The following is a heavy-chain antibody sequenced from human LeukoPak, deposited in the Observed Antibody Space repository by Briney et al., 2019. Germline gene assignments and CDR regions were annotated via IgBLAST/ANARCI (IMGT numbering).Heavy chain of an antibody. V-gene: IGHV3-21*01. CDR1: GFTFSSYS. CDR2: ISSSSSYI. CDR3: ASDEGRGYYFDY. J-gene: IGHJ4*02. Sequence: PGGSLRLSCAASGFTFSSYSMNWVRQAPGKGLEWVSSISSSSSYIYYADPVKGRFTISRDNAKNSLYLQMNSLRAEDTAVYYCASDEGRGYYFDYWGQGTLVTVSS. D-gene: IGHD3-10*01.